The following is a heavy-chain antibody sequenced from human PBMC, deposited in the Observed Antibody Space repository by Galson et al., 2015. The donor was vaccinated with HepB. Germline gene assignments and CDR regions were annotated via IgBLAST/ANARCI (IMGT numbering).Heavy chain of an antibody. CDR1: GYIFSNYA. Sequence: SVKVSCKASGYIFSNYALNWVREAPGQGLEWMGWINTDTGKPTYAQAFTGRFVFSLDTSVTTAYLQISSLKAEDTAVYYCARVPRGHDYFFDYWGQGTLVTVSS. V-gene: IGHV7-4-1*02. CDR2: INTDTGKP. CDR3: ARVPRGHDYFFDY. D-gene: IGHD5-12*01. J-gene: IGHJ4*02.